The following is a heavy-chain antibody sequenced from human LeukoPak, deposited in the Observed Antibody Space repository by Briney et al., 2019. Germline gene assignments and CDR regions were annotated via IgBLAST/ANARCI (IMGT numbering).Heavy chain of an antibody. CDR3: AKVRRFLEWLLPIFDY. Sequence: GGSPRLSCAASGFTFSSYAMSWVRQAPGKGLEWVSAISGSGGSTYYADSVKGRLTISRDNSKNTLYLQMNSLRAEDTAVYYCAKVRRFLEWLLPIFDYWGQGTLVTVSS. D-gene: IGHD3-3*01. V-gene: IGHV3-23*01. CDR2: ISGSGGST. CDR1: GFTFSSYA. J-gene: IGHJ4*02.